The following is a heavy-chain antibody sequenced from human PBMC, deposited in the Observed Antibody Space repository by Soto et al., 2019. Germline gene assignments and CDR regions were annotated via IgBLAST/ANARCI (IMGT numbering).Heavy chain of an antibody. J-gene: IGHJ4*02. D-gene: IGHD1-20*01. CDR1: GFTYSTYT. CDR3: ARDGVSSTEYTWTYGTYFAY. V-gene: IGHV3-30-3*01. CDR2: ISYDGNNK. Sequence: QVQLVESGGGVVQPGRSLRLSCAASGFTYSTYTMHWVRQAPGKGLEWVAVISYDGNNKFYADSVKGRFTISRDSTKQTXYXQMTSLSPDDTAMYYCARDGVSSTEYTWTYGTYFAYWGQGALVTVSS.